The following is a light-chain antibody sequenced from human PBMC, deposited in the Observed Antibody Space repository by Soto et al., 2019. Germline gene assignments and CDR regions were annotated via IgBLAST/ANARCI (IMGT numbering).Light chain of an antibody. CDR1: QSISSY. CDR3: QQSYSTPRIT. Sequence: DIQMPQSPSSLSASVGDRVTITCRASQSISSYLNWYQQKPGKAPKLLIYAASSLQSGVPSRFSGSGSWTEFNLTISSLQPEDFATYYCQQSYSTPRITFGQGTRLEIK. J-gene: IGKJ5*01. CDR2: AAS. V-gene: IGKV1-39*01.